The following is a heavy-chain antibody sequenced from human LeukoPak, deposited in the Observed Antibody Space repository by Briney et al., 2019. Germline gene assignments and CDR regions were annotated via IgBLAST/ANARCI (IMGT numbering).Heavy chain of an antibody. CDR1: GFTFSSHA. Sequence: GGSLRLSCSASGFTFSSHAMHWVRQAPGKGLEYVSAISSNGGSTNYADSVKGRFTISRDNSKNTVYLQMSSLRAEDTAVYYCVKEKTASYYYDILTGQIDYWGQGTLVTVSS. CDR3: VKEKTASYYYDILTGQIDY. D-gene: IGHD3-9*01. J-gene: IGHJ4*02. CDR2: ISSNGGST. V-gene: IGHV3-64D*06.